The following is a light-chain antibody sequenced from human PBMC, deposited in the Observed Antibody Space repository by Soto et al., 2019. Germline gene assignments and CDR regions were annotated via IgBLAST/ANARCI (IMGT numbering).Light chain of an antibody. CDR1: SSDVGGYNY. CDR3: SSYTASSKEV. J-gene: IGLJ1*01. Sequence: QSVLTQPRSVSGSPGQSVTISCTGTSSDVGGYNYVSWYQQHPGKAPKLMIYDVSKRPSGVPDRFSGSKSGNTASLTISGLQAEDEADYYCSSYTASSKEVFGTGTKVTVL. CDR2: DVS. V-gene: IGLV2-11*01.